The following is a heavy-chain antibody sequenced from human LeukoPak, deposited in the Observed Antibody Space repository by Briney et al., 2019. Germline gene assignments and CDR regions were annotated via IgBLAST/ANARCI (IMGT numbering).Heavy chain of an antibody. CDR2: IWYDGSNK. J-gene: IGHJ4*02. Sequence: GGSLRLSCAASGFTFSSYGMHWVRQAPGKGLEWVAVIWYDGSNKYYADSVKGRFTISRDNSKSTLYLQMNSLRAEDTAVYYCARARRLNYYDSSAAESYFDYWGQGTLVTVSS. V-gene: IGHV3-33*01. CDR1: GFTFSSYG. D-gene: IGHD3-22*01. CDR3: ARARRLNYYDSSAAESYFDY.